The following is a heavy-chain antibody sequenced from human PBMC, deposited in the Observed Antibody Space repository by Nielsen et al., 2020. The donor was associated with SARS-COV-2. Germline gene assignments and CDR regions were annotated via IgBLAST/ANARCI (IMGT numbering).Heavy chain of an antibody. Sequence: GGSLRLSCAASGFTFSSYAMHWVRQAPGKGLEWVAVISYDGSNKYYADSVKGRFTISRDNSKNTLYLQMNSLRAEDTAVYYCARSPFHRSSWYGMDVWGQGTTVTVSS. D-gene: IGHD6-13*01. CDR3: ARSPFHRSSWYGMDV. V-gene: IGHV3-30-3*01. CDR1: GFTFSSYA. CDR2: ISYDGSNK. J-gene: IGHJ6*02.